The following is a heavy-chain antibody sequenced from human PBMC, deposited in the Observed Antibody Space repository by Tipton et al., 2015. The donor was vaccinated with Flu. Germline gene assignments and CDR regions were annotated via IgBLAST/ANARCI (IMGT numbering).Heavy chain of an antibody. V-gene: IGHV4-59*01. J-gene: IGHJ6*02. Sequence: TLSLTCTVSGGSISSYYWSWIRQPPGKGLEWIGYIYYSGSTNYNPSLKSRVTISVDTSKNQSSLKLSSVTAADTAVYYCARDRPNHYYYGMDVWGQGTTVTVSS. CDR3: ARDRPNHYYYGMDV. CDR2: IYYSGST. CDR1: GGSISSYY.